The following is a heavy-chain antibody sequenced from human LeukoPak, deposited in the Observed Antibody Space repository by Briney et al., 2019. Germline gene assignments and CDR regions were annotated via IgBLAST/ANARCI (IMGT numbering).Heavy chain of an antibody. Sequence: GGSLRLSCAASGFTFSNAWMSWVRQAPGKGLEWAGRIKSKTDGGTTDYAAPVKGRFTISRDDSKNTLYLQMNSLKTEDTAVYYCTTGWGSSINYYFDYWGQGTLVTVSS. CDR2: IKSKTDGGTT. D-gene: IGHD2-15*01. CDR3: TTGWGSSINYYFDY. CDR1: GFTFSNAW. J-gene: IGHJ4*02. V-gene: IGHV3-15*01.